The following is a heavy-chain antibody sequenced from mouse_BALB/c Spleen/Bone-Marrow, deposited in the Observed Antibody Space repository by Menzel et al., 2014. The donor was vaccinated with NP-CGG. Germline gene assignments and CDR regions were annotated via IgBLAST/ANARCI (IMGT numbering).Heavy chain of an antibody. Sequence: QVQLKQSGPGLVAPSQSLSITCTVSGFSLSSYGLHWVRQSPGKGLEWLVVIWSDGSTTYNSAPKSRLSISKDNSKSQVFLKMNSLQTDDTAIYYCARYGNYAVDYWGQGTSVTVSS. CDR2: IWSDGST. J-gene: IGHJ4*01. D-gene: IGHD2-1*01. CDR1: GFSLSSYG. V-gene: IGHV2-6*02. CDR3: ARYGNYAVDY.